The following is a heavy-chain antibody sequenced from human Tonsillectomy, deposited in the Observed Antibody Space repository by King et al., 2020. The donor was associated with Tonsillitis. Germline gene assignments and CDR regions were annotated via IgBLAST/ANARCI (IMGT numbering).Heavy chain of an antibody. J-gene: IGHJ3*02. D-gene: IGHD2/OR15-2a*01. CDR3: ARDDIVMILEAKYAFDI. V-gene: IGHV1-18*01. CDR2: ISTNNGNT. Sequence: VQLVQSGAEVKKPGASVKFSCKTSCYTFKSFDISWLRQAPGPRLEWMGRISTNNGNTNHAQKFQGRVTMTTDTSTSTAYKELGSLSSDDTAIYYCARDDIVMILEAKYAFDIWGQGTMVTVSS. CDR1: CYTFKSFD.